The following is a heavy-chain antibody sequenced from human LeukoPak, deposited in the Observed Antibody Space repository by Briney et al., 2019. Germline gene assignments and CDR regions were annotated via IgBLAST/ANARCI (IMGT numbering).Heavy chain of an antibody. Sequence: SETLSLTCTGSGGSISSYYWSWIRQPPGKGLEWIGYIYYSGSTNYNPSLKSRVTISVDTSKNQFSLKLSSVTAADTAVYYCARGSSNGYYYGSGTYGYWGQGTLVTVSS. D-gene: IGHD3-10*01. CDR2: IYYSGST. CDR1: GGSISSYY. J-gene: IGHJ4*02. V-gene: IGHV4-59*01. CDR3: ARGSSNGYYYGSGTYGY.